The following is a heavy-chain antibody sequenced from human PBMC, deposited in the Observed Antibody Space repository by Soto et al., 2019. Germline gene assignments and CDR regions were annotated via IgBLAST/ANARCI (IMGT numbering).Heavy chain of an antibody. CDR2: IFYTGNT. V-gene: IGHV4-30-4*08. CDR3: ARGKAWDTVTGGWFDP. J-gene: IGHJ5*02. D-gene: IGHD5-18*01. Sequence: QQESGPGLVKPSQTLSLTCSVSGGSFSSGDYYWTWIRQPPGRGLEWIGYIFYTGNTYYNPSLKSRVTILLDTSNNQLSLMLSSVTAADTAVYYCARGKAWDTVTGGWFDPWGQGALVTVSS. CDR1: GGSFSSGDYY.